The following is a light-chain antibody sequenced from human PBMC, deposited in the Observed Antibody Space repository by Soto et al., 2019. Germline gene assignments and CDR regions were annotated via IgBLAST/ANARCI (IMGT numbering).Light chain of an antibody. Sequence: DIQMTQSPSTLSASVGDRVTITCRASQTISNLLAWYQQKPGRAPTLLIYKASTLESGVPSRFSGSTSGTEFTLTISSLQPDDLVTYYCQQYNSYPLTFGQGTRLEIK. CDR3: QQYNSYPLT. J-gene: IGKJ5*01. CDR2: KAS. CDR1: QTISNL. V-gene: IGKV1-5*03.